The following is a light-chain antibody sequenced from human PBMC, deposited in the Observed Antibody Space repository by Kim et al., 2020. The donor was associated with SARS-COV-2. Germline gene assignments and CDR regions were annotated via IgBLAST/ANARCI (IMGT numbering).Light chain of an antibody. CDR1: TGTVTSGYF. CDR2: STS. Sequence: GGTVTLTCVSSTGTVTSGYFPSWFQQKPGQAPRALIYSTSNKHSWTPARFSGSLLGGKAALTLSSVQPEDEAEYDCLLYYGDGQLLFGGGTQLTVL. CDR3: LLYYGDGQLL. J-gene: IGLJ2*01. V-gene: IGLV7-43*01.